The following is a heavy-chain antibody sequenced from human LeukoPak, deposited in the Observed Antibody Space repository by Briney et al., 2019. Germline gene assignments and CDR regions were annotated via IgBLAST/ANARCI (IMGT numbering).Heavy chain of an antibody. Sequence: TGGSLRLSCAASGFTFSSYSMNWVRQAPGEGLEWVSSISSSSSYIYYADSVKGRFTISRDNAKNSLYLQMNSLRAEDTAVYYCAREGIVPAARDYYYYYGMDVWGKGTTVTVSS. V-gene: IGHV3-21*01. CDR2: ISSSSSYI. J-gene: IGHJ6*04. CDR1: GFTFSSYS. CDR3: AREGIVPAARDYYYYYGMDV. D-gene: IGHD2-2*01.